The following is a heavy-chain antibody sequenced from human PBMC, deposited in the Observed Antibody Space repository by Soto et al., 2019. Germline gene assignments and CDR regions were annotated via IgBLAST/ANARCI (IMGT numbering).Heavy chain of an antibody. CDR3: ATDYYGSGSSAFDI. J-gene: IGHJ3*02. CDR1: GFTFSSYA. CDR2: ISGSGGST. D-gene: IGHD3-10*01. Sequence: GGSLRLSCAASGFTFSSYAMSWVRQVPGKGLEWVSAISGSGGSTYYADSVKGRFTISRDNSKNTLYLQMNSLRAEDTAVYYCATDYYGSGSSAFDIWGQGTMVTVSS. V-gene: IGHV3-23*01.